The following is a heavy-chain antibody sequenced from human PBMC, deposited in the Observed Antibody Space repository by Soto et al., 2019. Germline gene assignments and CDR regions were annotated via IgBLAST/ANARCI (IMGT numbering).Heavy chain of an antibody. V-gene: IGHV3-30-3*01. CDR1: GFTFSSYA. Sequence: GSLRLSCAASGFTFSSYAMHWVRQAPGKGLEWVAVISYDGSNKYYADSVKGRFTISRDNSKNTLYLQMNSLRAEDTAVYYCARDQDYGLGSYIYYDYRDVMDVWGRGTTVIVSS. J-gene: IGHJ6*02. D-gene: IGHD3-10*01. CDR2: ISYDGSNK. CDR3: ARDQDYGLGSYIYYDYRDVMDV.